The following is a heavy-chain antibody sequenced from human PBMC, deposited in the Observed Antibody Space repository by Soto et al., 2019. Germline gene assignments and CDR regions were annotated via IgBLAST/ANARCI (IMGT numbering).Heavy chain of an antibody. CDR2: INSDGSST. CDR1: GFTLSSYW. V-gene: IGHV3-74*01. J-gene: IGHJ6*02. CDR3: ARDWRNLGMDV. Sequence: GGSLRLSCAASGFTLSSYWMYWVRQAPGKGLEWVSRINSDGSSTSYADSVKGRFTISRDSAKNTLYLQMSSLRAEDTAVYYCARDWRNLGMDVWGQRTTVTVSS.